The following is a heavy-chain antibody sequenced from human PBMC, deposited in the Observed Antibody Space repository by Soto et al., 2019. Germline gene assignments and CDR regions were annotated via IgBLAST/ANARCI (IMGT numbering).Heavy chain of an antibody. CDR3: ARDLTRGHSWEMVSHYYYGMDV. CDR1: GFTFSDYY. V-gene: IGHV3-11*01. CDR2: IISSGGTI. J-gene: IGHJ6*02. Sequence: QVQLVESGGGLVKPGGSLRLSCAASGFTFSDYYMTWIRQAPGKGLDWISYIISSGGTIYYADSVKGRFTISRDNAKNSLYLQMNSLKAEDTAVYYCARDLTRGHSWEMVSHYYYGMDVWGLGTTVTVSS. D-gene: IGHD1-26*01.